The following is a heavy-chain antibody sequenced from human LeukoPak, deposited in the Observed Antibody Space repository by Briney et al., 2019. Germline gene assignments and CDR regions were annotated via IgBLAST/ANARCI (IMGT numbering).Heavy chain of an antibody. J-gene: IGHJ5*02. Sequence: SETLSLTCTVSSGSIGTYYWSWIRQPPGKGLEWIGYIYYSGSTNYNPSLKSRVTISVDTSKNQFSLKLRSVTAADTAVYYCARDRGVFSSSWYWFDPWGRGTLVTVSS. CDR2: IYYSGST. CDR3: ARDRGVFSSSWYWFDP. CDR1: SGSIGTYY. V-gene: IGHV4-59*01. D-gene: IGHD6-13*01.